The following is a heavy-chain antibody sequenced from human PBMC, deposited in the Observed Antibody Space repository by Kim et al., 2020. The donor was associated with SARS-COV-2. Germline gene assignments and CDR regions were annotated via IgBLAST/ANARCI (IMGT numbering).Heavy chain of an antibody. V-gene: IGHV4-59*13. J-gene: IGHJ4*02. CDR3: ARVRGRHDDYVWGSYRSPPQEFDY. CDR1: GGSISSYY. Sequence: SETLSLTCTVSGGSISSYYWSWIRQPPGKGLEWIGYIYYSGSTNYNPSLKSRVTISVDTSKNQFSLKLSSVTAADTAVYYCARVRGRHDDYVWGSYRSPPQEFDYWGQGTLVTVSS. CDR2: IYYSGST. D-gene: IGHD3-16*02.